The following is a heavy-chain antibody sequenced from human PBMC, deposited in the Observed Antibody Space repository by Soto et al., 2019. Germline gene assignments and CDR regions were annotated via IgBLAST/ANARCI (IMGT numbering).Heavy chain of an antibody. CDR3: ARHVPQDNSESLWLDP. V-gene: IGHV4-39*01. CDR1: GGSISRSAYY. D-gene: IGHD4-4*01. CDR2: IYYSGSP. Sequence: SETLSLTCTVSGGSISRSAYYWGWIRQPPGKGLEWLGSIYYSGSPYYNPSLKSRVTLSVDTSKNQFSLKLSSVTAADTAVYYCARHVPQDNSESLWLDPWGQGTLVTVSS. J-gene: IGHJ5*02.